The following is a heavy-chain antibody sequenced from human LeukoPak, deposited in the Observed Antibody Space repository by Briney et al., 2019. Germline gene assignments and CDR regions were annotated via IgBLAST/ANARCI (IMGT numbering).Heavy chain of an antibody. V-gene: IGHV4-39*01. Sequence: SETLSLTCTVSGGSISSSSYYWGWIRQPPGKGLEWIGSIYYSGSTYYNPSLKSRVTISVDTSKNQFSLKLSSVTAADTAVYYCARQGGYVWFDPWGQRTLVTVSS. CDR2: IYYSGST. J-gene: IGHJ5*02. CDR1: GGSISSSSYY. CDR3: ARQGGYVWFDP. D-gene: IGHD5-18*01.